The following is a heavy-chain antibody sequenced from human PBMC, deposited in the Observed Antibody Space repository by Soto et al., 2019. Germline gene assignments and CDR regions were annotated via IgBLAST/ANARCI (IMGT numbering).Heavy chain of an antibody. D-gene: IGHD3-10*01. Sequence: QVQLVQSGAEVKKHGASVKVSCKASGYTFTGYYMHWVRQAPGQGLEWMGWNNPNSGGTNYAQKLQGRVTMTRDTSISTAYMELSRLRSDDTAVYYCARDAGYYYGMDVWGQGTTVTVSS. CDR3: ARDAGYYYGMDV. CDR2: NNPNSGGT. CDR1: GYTFTGYY. V-gene: IGHV1-2*02. J-gene: IGHJ6*02.